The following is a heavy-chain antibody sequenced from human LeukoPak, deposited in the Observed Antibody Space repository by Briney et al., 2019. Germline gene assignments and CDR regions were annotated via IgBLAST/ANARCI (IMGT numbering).Heavy chain of an antibody. V-gene: IGHV3-11*01. J-gene: IGHJ4*02. CDR1: RFTISDFY. Sequence: GGSLRLSCTVSRFTISDFYMSWIRQAPGKGLEWVSYISTSGSAKFYADSVKGRFTISRDNAKNSLYLYMNSLRVGDTAVYYCARGYSFNDYWGQGTLVTVSS. D-gene: IGHD5-18*01. CDR3: ARGYSFNDY. CDR2: ISTSGSAK.